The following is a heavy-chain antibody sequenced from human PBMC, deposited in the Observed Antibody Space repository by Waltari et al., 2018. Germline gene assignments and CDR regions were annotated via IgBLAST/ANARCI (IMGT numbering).Heavy chain of an antibody. CDR3: ARGSGVDS. Sequence: EVKLVESGGGWVQPGGSLRLSCAASGFRFSTYVMNWVRQAPGKGVEWVSSISDAGGIINYADSVKGRFTISRDNSENTLYLQMNSLRVEDTAVYYCARGSGVDSWGQGTLVTVSS. CDR2: ISDAGGII. J-gene: IGHJ4*02. V-gene: IGHV3-23*04. CDR1: GFRFSTYV. D-gene: IGHD7-27*01.